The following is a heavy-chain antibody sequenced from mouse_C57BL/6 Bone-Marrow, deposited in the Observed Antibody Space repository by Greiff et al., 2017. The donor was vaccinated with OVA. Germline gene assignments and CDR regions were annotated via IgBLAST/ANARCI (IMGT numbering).Heavy chain of an antibody. J-gene: IGHJ1*03. Sequence: QVQLKESGAELAKPGASVKLSCKASGYTFTSSWMHWVKQRPGQGLEWIGYINPSSGYTKYNQKFKDKATLTADKSSSTAYMQMSSLTYEDSAVYYCARGYDVDWYFDVWGTGTTVTVSS. D-gene: IGHD2-2*01. CDR2: INPSSGYT. CDR1: GYTFTSSW. V-gene: IGHV1-7*01. CDR3: ARGYDVDWYFDV.